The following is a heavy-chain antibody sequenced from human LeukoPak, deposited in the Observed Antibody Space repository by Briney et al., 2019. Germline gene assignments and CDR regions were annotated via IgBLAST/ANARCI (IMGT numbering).Heavy chain of an antibody. D-gene: IGHD6-6*01. V-gene: IGHV5-51*01. Sequence: GESLKISRKGSGYSFTSYWSGWVRPMPGKVLEWLGITYPGDSDTRYSPSFQGQVTISADKSISTAYLQWSSLKASDTAMYYCARARARDWFDPWGQGTLVTVSS. CDR3: ARARARDWFDP. CDR2: TYPGDSDT. J-gene: IGHJ5*02. CDR1: GYSFTSYW.